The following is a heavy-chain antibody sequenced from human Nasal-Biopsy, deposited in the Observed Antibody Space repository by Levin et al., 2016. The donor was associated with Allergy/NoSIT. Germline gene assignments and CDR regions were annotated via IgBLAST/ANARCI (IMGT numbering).Heavy chain of an antibody. CDR3: ARFWGHALDS. V-gene: IGHV3-9*01. CDR1: GFNFGDYA. J-gene: IGHJ5*01. CDR2: ISWNSGSL. Sequence: LSLTCAASGFNFGDYAMYWVRQAPGKGLEWVSSISWNSGSLEYADSVRGRFTISRDNAKESLYLQMTNLRTDDTALYYCARFWGHALDSWGQGTLVAVSS. D-gene: IGHD3-16*01.